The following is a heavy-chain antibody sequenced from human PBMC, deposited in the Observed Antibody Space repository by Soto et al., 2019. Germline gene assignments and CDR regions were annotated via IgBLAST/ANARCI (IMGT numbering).Heavy chain of an antibody. J-gene: IGHJ4*02. D-gene: IGHD1-26*01. CDR3: ARYSGSYWHYLDF. CDR1: GYSFASHW. Sequence: GESLKISCKGSGYSFASHWVAWVRQMPEKGLEWIGTIYPGDSDTKYSSAFRGHVTISADTSVSTAYLQWRSLEATDSAIYYCARYSGSYWHYLDFWGQGTLVTVPQ. V-gene: IGHV5-51*01. CDR2: IYPGDSDT.